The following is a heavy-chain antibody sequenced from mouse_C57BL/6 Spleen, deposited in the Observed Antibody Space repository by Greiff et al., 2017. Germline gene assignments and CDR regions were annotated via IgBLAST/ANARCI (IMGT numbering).Heavy chain of an antibody. Sequence: VKLMESGPGLVQPSQSLSITCTVSGFSFTSYGVHWVRQSPGKGLEWLGVICSGGSTDYNAAFISRLSTSKDNSKSQVFFKMNSLQADDTAIFYCDRRYGRDYAMDDWGQGTSVTVSS. CDR3: DRRYGRDYAMDD. D-gene: IGHD1-1*01. J-gene: IGHJ4*01. CDR1: GFSFTSYG. V-gene: IGHV2-2*01. CDR2: ICSGGST.